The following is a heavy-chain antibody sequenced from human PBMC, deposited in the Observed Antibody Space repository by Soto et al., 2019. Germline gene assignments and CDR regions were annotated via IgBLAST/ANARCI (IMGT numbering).Heavy chain of an antibody. D-gene: IGHD4-17*01. CDR1: GFPFSSYD. CDR3: AREMSTVTTGAFDI. Sequence: EVQLVESGGGLVQPGGSLRLSCAASGFPFSSYDMHLVPQATGKGLEWVSAIGTAGDTYYPRSVKGRFTTSRENAKNSWYLEMNSLRAGDTAVYYCAREMSTVTTGAFDIWGQGAMVTVSS. CDR2: IGTAGDT. J-gene: IGHJ3*02. V-gene: IGHV3-13*04.